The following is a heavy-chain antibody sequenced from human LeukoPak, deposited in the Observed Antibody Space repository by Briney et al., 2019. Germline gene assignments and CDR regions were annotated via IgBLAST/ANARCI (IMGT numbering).Heavy chain of an antibody. D-gene: IGHD6-13*01. J-gene: IGHJ1*01. CDR2: INPNSGGT. CDR1: GYTFTGYY. CDR3: AREVVSARVVQQLAQGAEYFQH. Sequence: GASVKVSCKASGYTFTGYYMHWVRQAPGQGLEWMGWINPNSGGTNYAQKFQGRVTMTRDTSISTAYMELSRLRSDDTAVYYCAREVVSARVVQQLAQGAEYFQHWGQGTLVTVSS. V-gene: IGHV1-2*02.